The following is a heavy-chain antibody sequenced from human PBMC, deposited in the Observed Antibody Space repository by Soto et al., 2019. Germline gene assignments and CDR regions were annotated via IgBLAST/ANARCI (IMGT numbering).Heavy chain of an antibody. J-gene: IGHJ4*02. V-gene: IGHV3-11*06. CDR2: ISSSSSYT. CDR1: GFTFSDYY. D-gene: IGHD3-22*01. CDR3: AREIYYDSSGYYPD. Sequence: SLRLSCAASGFTFSDYYMSWIRQAPGKGLEWVSYISSSSSYTNYADSVKGRFTISRDNAKNSLYLQMNSLRAEDTAVYYCAREIYYDSSGYYPDWGQGTLVTVSS.